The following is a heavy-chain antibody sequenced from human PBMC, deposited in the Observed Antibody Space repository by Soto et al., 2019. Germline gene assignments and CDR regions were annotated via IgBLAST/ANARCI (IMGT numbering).Heavy chain of an antibody. D-gene: IGHD3-22*01. J-gene: IGHJ4*02. V-gene: IGHV4-39*01. CDR3: ARHADSSGYLYYFDY. CDR1: GGSLSSSSYH. Sequence: SETRSLTCTVSGGSLSSSSYHWGWIRQPPGRGVGWIGSNYDSGNTYYNPSFKSRVTISVDTSKNQFSLKLSSVTAADTAVYYCARHADSSGYLYYFDYWGQGTLVTVSS. CDR2: NYDSGNT.